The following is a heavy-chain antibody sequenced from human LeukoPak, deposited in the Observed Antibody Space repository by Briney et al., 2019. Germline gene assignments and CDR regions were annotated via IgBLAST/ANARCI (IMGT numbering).Heavy chain of an antibody. J-gene: IGHJ4*02. D-gene: IGHD1-1*01. Sequence: PSETLSLTCTVSGGSISSGSYYWSWIRQPAGKGLEWIGRIYTSGSTNYNPSLKSRVTISVDTSKNQFSLKLSSVTAADTAVYYCARRRTIGYFDYWGQGTLVTVPS. V-gene: IGHV4-61*02. CDR1: GGSISSGSYY. CDR2: IYTSGST. CDR3: ARRRTIGYFDY.